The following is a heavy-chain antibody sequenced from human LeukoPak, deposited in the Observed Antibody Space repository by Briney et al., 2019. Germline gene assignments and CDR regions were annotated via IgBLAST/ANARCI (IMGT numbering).Heavy chain of an antibody. CDR3: AKGIYSGGWSYFNY. V-gene: IGHV3-23*01. J-gene: IGHJ4*01. CDR2: LSGSGITT. Sequence: GGSLRLSCAASGFTFSNSAMSWVRQAPGKGLEWVSTLSGSGITTYYADSVKGRFTISRDNSKNTLYLQMNSLRAEDTAVYYCAKGIYSGGWSYFNYWGHGTLVTVSS. CDR1: GFTFSNSA. D-gene: IGHD6-19*01.